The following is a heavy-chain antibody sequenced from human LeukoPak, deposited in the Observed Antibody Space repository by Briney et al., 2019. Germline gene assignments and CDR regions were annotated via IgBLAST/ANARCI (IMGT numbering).Heavy chain of an antibody. D-gene: IGHD6-13*01. J-gene: IGHJ2*01. CDR3: ARHAPYSSSWYPPAWYFDL. CDR2: INHSGST. Sequence: SETLSLTCTVYSESFSGYYWTWIRQPPGKGLEWIGEINHSGSTNYNPSLKNRVTISVDTSKNQFSLKLSSVTAADTAVYYCARHAPYSSSWYPPAWYFDLWGRGTLVTVSS. V-gene: IGHV4-34*01. CDR1: SESFSGYY.